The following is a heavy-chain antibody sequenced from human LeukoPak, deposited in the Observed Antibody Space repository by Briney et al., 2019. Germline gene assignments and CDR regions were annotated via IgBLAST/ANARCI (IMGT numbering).Heavy chain of an antibody. D-gene: IGHD6-13*01. CDR3: AKSYRYGSSWYFDY. Sequence: SVKVSCKASGGTFSSYAISWVRQAPGQGLEWMGGIIPIFGTANYAQKFQGRVTITADKSTSTAYMELSSLRSEDTAIYYCAKSYRYGSSWYFDYWGQGTLVTVSS. V-gene: IGHV1-69*06. CDR2: IIPIFGTA. J-gene: IGHJ4*02. CDR1: GGTFSSYA.